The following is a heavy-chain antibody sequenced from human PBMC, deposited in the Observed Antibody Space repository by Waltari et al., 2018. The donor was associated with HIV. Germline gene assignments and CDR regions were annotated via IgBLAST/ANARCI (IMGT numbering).Heavy chain of an antibody. V-gene: IGHV1-2*02. CDR3: ARDYDSNGMYYVDY. D-gene: IGHD3-22*01. J-gene: IGHJ4*02. CDR2: INPNRGDT. Sequence: QVQLLQSGAEVKKPGASVKVSCKASGYTFTDYYMHWVRQAPGQGPEWMGWINPNRGDTNYAQKFQGRVTMTRDTSITTAYMELSRLRSDDTAVYFCARDYDSNGMYYVDYWGQGTLVTVSS. CDR1: GYTFTDYY.